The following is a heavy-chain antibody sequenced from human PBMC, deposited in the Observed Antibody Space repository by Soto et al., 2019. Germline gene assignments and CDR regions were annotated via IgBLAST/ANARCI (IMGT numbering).Heavy chain of an antibody. J-gene: IGHJ6*02. CDR2: ISAYNGNT. CDR3: ALRGGSQVYYYGMDV. V-gene: IGHV1-18*04. D-gene: IGHD5-12*01. Sequence: ASVKVSCKASGYTFTSYGISWVLQAPGQGLEWMGWISAYNGNTNYAQKLQGRVTMTTDTSTSTAYMELRSLRSDDTAVYYCALRGGSQVYYYGMDVWGQGTTVTVSS. CDR1: GYTFTSYG.